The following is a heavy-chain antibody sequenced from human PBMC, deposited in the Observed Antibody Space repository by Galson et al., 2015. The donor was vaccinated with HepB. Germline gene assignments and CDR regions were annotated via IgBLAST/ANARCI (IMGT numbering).Heavy chain of an antibody. CDR1: GFTFNICA. CDR2: ISYDGSSI. Sequence: SLRLSCAASGFTFNICAMHWVRQAPGKGLEWLAVISYDGSSIHYADPVKGRFTISRDNSEDTLYLQMNSLRVEDTAMYYCARGVEAGGLYGMDLWGQGTTVAVSS. CDR3: ARGVEAGGLYGMDL. J-gene: IGHJ6*02. D-gene: IGHD3-16*01. V-gene: IGHV3-30*04.